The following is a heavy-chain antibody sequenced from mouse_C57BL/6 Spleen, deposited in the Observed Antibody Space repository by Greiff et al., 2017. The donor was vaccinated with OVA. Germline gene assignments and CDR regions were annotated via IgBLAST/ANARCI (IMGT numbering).Heavy chain of an antibody. J-gene: IGHJ4*01. V-gene: IGHV1-50*01. CDR1: GYTFTSYW. Sequence: VQLQQPGAELVKPGASVKLSCKASGYTFTSYWMQWVKQRPGQGLEWIGEIDPSDSYTNYNQKFKGKATLTVDTSSSTAYMQLSSLTSEDSAVYYCARYEGQLRPHYYAMDYWGQGTSVTVSS. CDR3: ARYEGQLRPHYYAMDY. D-gene: IGHD3-2*02. CDR2: IDPSDSYT.